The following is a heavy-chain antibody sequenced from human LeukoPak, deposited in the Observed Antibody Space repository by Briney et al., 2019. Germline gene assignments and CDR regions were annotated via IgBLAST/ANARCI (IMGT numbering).Heavy chain of an antibody. CDR3: ASLSIAARPHYYYGMDV. CDR1: GGSISSYY. J-gene: IGHJ6*02. D-gene: IGHD6-6*01. Sequence: SETLSLTCTVSGGSISSYYWSWIRQPPGKGLEWIGYIYYSGSTNYNPSLKSRVTISVDTSKNQFSLKLSSVTAADTAVYYCASLSIAARPHYYYGMDVWGQGTTVTVSS. V-gene: IGHV4-59*08. CDR2: IYYSGST.